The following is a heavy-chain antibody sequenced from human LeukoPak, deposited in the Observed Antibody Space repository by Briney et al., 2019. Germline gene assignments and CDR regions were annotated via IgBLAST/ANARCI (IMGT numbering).Heavy chain of an antibody. J-gene: IGHJ4*02. CDR2: ISGGGGPT. D-gene: IGHD3-10*01. CDR3: ASQVAGYYGSGSYLEYY. CDR1: GFTFNNYA. V-gene: IGHV3-23*01. Sequence: GGSLRLSCAASGFTFNNYAMTWVRQAPGEGLEWVSAISGGGGPTHYADSVKGRFTISRDNAKNSLYLQMNSLRAEDTAVYYCASQVAGYYGSGSYLEYYWGQGTLVTVSS.